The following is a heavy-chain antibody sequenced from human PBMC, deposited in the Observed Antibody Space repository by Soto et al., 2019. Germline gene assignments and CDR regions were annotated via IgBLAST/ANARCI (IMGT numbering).Heavy chain of an antibody. CDR2: IYYSDTT. CDR1: GGSIISNNHY. Sequence: QLQLRESGPGLVKPSETLSLTCTVSGGSIISNNHYWGWIRQPPGKGLEWIGNIYYSDTTYYNPSLKSRVTMSVDTSKGQFSLKLSSMTVADTAVYFCARRSTISRGFDYWGQGTLVTVSS. D-gene: IGHD3-9*01. V-gene: IGHV4-39*01. CDR3: ARRSTISRGFDY. J-gene: IGHJ4*02.